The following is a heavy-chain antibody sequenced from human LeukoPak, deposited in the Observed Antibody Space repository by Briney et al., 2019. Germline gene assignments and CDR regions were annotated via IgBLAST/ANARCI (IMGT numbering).Heavy chain of an antibody. D-gene: IGHD6-13*01. J-gene: IGHJ4*02. CDR3: AKELTAAAGALIYYFDY. V-gene: IGHV3-9*01. CDR1: GFTFDDYA. Sequence: GRSLRLSCAASGFTFDDYAMHWVRQAPGKGLEWVSGISWNSGSIGYADSVKGRFTISRDNAKNSLYLQMNSLRAEDTALYYCAKELTAAAGALIYYFDYWGQGTLVTVSS. CDR2: ISWNSGSI.